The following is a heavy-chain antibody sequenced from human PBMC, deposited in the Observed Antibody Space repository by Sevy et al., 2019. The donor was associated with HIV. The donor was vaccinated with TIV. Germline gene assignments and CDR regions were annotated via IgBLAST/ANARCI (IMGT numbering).Heavy chain of an antibody. V-gene: IGHV3-9*01. D-gene: IGHD4-17*01. J-gene: IGHJ4*02. CDR3: AKDPYGDYVRGGHFFDY. CDR2: ISWNSGSI. CDR1: GFTFDDYA. Sequence: GGSLRLSCAASGFTFDDYAMHWVRQAPGKGLEWVSGISWNSGSIGYADSVKGRYIISRGKAKNSLYLQMNSLRAEDTALYYCAKDPYGDYVRGGHFFDYWGQGTLVTVSS.